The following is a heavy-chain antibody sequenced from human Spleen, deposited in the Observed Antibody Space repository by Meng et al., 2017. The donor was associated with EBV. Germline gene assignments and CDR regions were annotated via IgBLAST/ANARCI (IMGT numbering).Heavy chain of an antibody. Sequence: VGGGRSGVGVKQPGSSVTVSCKGSGDTFIKYAITGVRQAPGQGLEWMGGIIPMFDVVNYAQKFQGRVAISADKSTTTAHMELSSLTSDDTAMYYCARDSHSGYDRLEYWGQGTLVTVSS. CDR1: GDTFIKYA. CDR2: IIPMFDVV. J-gene: IGHJ4*02. CDR3: ARDSHSGYDRLEY. V-gene: IGHV1-69*17. D-gene: IGHD5-12*01.